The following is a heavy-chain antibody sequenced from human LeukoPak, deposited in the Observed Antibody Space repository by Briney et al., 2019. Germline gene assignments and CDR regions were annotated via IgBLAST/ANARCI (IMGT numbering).Heavy chain of an antibody. CDR3: ARDQYDILTGYPYGMDV. CDR2: IIPILGIA. CDR1: GGTFSSYA. V-gene: IGHV1-69*04. D-gene: IGHD3-9*01. J-gene: IGHJ6*02. Sequence: ASVKVSCKASGGTFSSYAISWVRQAPGQGLEWMGRIIPILGIANYAQKFQGRVTITADKSTSTAYMELSSLRSEDTAVYYCARDQYDILTGYPYGMDVWGQGTTVTVSS.